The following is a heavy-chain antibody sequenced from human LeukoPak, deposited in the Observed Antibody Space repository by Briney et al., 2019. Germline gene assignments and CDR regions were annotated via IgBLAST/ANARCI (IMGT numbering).Heavy chain of an antibody. CDR3: ARGAYYYED. D-gene: IGHD3-22*01. V-gene: IGHV3-48*01. J-gene: IGHJ4*02. Sequence: PGGSLRLSCAASGFTFSSHSMNWVRRAPGKGLEWVSYISSSSTIYYADSVKGRFTISRDNAKNSLYLQMNSLRAEDTAVYYCARGAYYYEDWGQGTLVTASS. CDR2: ISSSSTI. CDR1: GFTFSSHS.